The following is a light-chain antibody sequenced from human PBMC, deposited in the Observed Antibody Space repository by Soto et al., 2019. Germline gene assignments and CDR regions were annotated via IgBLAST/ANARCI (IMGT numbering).Light chain of an antibody. CDR1: ESISSW. V-gene: IGKV1-5*01. CDR2: DAS. Sequence: DIQVTHSPSTLSASIGDRVTITCRASESISSWLAWYQQKPGKAPKLLIYDASSLESGVPSRFSGSGSGTDFTLTISSLQPEDDATYYCQKYNSAPTWTFGQGTKVDIK. J-gene: IGKJ1*01. CDR3: QKYNSAPTWT.